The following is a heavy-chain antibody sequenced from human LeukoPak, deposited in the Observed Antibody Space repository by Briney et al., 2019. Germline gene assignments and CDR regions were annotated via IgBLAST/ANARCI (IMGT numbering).Heavy chain of an antibody. V-gene: IGHV3-53*01. J-gene: IGHJ4*02. CDR2: IYSGGDT. Sequence: GGSLRLSCAASGFTVSTNYMTWVRQAPEKGLEWVSIIYSGGDTSYEDSSKGGFTISRDNSKNTGFLQLNSLRAEDSALYYCARVIVGPTSDYSDHWGQGTLVTVSS. CDR3: ARVIVGPTSDYSDH. D-gene: IGHD1-26*01. CDR1: GFTVSTNY.